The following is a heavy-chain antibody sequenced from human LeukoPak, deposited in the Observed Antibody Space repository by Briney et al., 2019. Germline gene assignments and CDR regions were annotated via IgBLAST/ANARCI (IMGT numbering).Heavy chain of an antibody. CDR3: ATLGYCSSTSCSPYYYYYMDV. V-gene: IGHV1-2*02. D-gene: IGHD2-2*01. CDR2: INPNSGGT. J-gene: IGHJ6*03. CDR1: GYTFTGYY. Sequence: ASVKVSCKASGYTFTGYYMHWVRQAPGQGLEWMGWINPNSGGTNYAQKFQGRVTMTRDTSISTAYMELSRLRSDDTAVYYCATLGYCSSTSCSPYYYYYMDVWGKGTTVTVSS.